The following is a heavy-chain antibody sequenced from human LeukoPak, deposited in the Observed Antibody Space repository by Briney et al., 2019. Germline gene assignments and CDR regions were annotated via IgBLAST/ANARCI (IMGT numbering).Heavy chain of an antibody. Sequence: GGSLRLSCAASGFTFSTYSMNWIRQAPGKGLEWVSSISGSSGYIYYADSVKGRFTISRDNANYSLYLQLNSLKAEDTAVYYCARDPWGTTRIGWFDPWGQGTLVTVSS. CDR3: ARDPWGTTRIGWFDP. CDR1: GFTFSTYS. J-gene: IGHJ5*02. D-gene: IGHD1-7*01. V-gene: IGHV3-21*01. CDR2: ISGSSGYI.